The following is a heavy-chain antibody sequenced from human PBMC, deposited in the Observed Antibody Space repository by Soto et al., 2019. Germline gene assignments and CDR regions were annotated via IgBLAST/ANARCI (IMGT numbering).Heavy chain of an antibody. D-gene: IGHD3-3*01. CDR1: GGSISSSNYY. CDR2: ISYSGSA. J-gene: IGHJ4*02. V-gene: IGHV4-39*01. CDR3: ASRDARGYFPPYYFDY. Sequence: QLQLQESGPGLVKPSETLSLTCTVSGGSISSSNYYWAGFRQPQGKGLEWIGTISYSGSAYYNPSLKSRVTISVDTSKTHFSLKLSSVTAADTAVYYCASRDARGYFPPYYFDYWGQGTLVTVSS.